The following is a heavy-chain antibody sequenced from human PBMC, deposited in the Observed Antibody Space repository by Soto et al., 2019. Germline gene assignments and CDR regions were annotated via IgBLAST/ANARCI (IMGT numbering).Heavy chain of an antibody. CDR3: AHRRGGYNWDDGYFDY. CDR1: GVSISTSGVG. CDR2: TYWDNDN. D-gene: IGHD1-20*01. J-gene: IGHJ4*02. Sequence: QITLKESGPTLVKPTETLTLTCTFSGVSISTSGVGVGWIRQPPGKALEWLAFTYWDNDNRYNPSLRSRVTVDKDNSKNLVVLLMTNMDPVDTATYFCAHRRGGYNWDDGYFDYWGQGTLVTVSS. V-gene: IGHV2-5*02.